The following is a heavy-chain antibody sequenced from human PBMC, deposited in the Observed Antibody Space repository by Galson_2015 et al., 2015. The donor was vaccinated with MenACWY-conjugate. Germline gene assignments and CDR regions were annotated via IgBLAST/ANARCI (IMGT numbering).Heavy chain of an antibody. D-gene: IGHD1-20*01. CDR1: GFTFSSYN. CDR3: AREDPNWKFDP. J-gene: IGHJ5*02. V-gene: IGHV3-21*01. CDR2: ISSYSTYI. Sequence: SLRLSCAASGFTFSSYNMHWVRQAPGKGLQWVSSISSYSTYIYYEDSLKGRFTISRDNANDSLYLELNTLRAEDTAVYFCAREDPNWKFDPWGQGTPVTVSS.